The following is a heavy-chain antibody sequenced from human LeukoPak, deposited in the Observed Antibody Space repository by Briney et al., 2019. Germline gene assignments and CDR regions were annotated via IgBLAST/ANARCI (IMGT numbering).Heavy chain of an antibody. Sequence: GGSLRLSCAASGFTFSSCAMSWVRQAPGKGLEWVSAISGSGGSTYYADSVKGRFTISRDNSKNTLYLQMNSLRAEDTAVYYCAKGGEIFGVAVLNYYYGMDVWGQGTTVTVSS. J-gene: IGHJ6*02. CDR2: ISGSGGST. CDR3: AKGGEIFGVAVLNYYYGMDV. D-gene: IGHD3-3*01. CDR1: GFTFSSCA. V-gene: IGHV3-23*01.